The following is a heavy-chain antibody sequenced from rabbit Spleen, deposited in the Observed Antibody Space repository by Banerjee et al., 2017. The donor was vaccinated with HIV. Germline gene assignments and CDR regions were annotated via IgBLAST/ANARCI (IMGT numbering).Heavy chain of an antibody. J-gene: IGHJ4*01. D-gene: IGHD1-1*01. CDR2: IGAGSSGST. CDR3: ARDLPGVIGWNFNL. V-gene: IGHV1S40*01. CDR1: GFSFSSRYY. Sequence: QSLEESGGDLVKPGASLTLTCTASGFSFSSRYYMCWVRQAPGKGLEWIACIGAGSSGSTYSATWAKGRFTISKTSSTTVTLQMTGLTAADTATYFCARDLPGVIGWNFNLWGQGTLVTVS.